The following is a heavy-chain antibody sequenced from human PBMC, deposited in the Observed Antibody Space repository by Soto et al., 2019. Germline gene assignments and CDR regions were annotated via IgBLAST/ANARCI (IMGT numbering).Heavy chain of an antibody. D-gene: IGHD3-22*01. CDR2: ISYDGSNK. J-gene: IGHJ3*02. CDR1: GFTFSSYA. CDR3: ARGLGITMIVVDKYPFGTHDAFDI. Sequence: WGSLRLSCAASGFTFSSYAMHWVHQAPGKGLEWVAVISYDGSNKYYADSVKGRFTISRDNSKNTLYLQMNSLRAEDTAVYYCARGLGITMIVVDKYPFGTHDAFDIWGQGTMVTVSS. V-gene: IGHV3-30-3*01.